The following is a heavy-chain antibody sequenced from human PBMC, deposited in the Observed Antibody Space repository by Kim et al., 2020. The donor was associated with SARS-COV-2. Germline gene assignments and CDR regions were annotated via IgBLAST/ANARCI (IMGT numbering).Heavy chain of an antibody. CDR3: ARDSSSWYDYYGMDV. Sequence: QTVQGRVTITADESTSTAYMELSSLRSEDTAVYYCARDSSSWYDYYGMDVWGQGTTVTVSS. D-gene: IGHD6-13*01. V-gene: IGHV1-69*01. J-gene: IGHJ6*02.